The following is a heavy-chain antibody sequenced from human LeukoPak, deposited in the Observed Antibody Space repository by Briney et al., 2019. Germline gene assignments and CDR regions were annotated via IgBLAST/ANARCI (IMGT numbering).Heavy chain of an antibody. CDR3: AKDQYYYDSSGYYYRYYYYYMDV. V-gene: IGHV3-21*04. CDR1: GFTFSSYS. J-gene: IGHJ6*03. CDR2: ISSSSSYI. Sequence: GGSLRLSCAASGFTFSSYSMNWVRQAPGKGLEWVSSISSSSSYIYYADSVKGRFTISRDNAKNSLYLQMNSLRAEDTAVYYCAKDQYYYDSSGYYYRYYYYYMDVWGKGTTVTVSS. D-gene: IGHD3-22*01.